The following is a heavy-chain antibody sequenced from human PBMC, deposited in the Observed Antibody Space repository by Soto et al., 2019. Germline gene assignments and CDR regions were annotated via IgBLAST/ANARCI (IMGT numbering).Heavy chain of an antibody. CDR3: ASVGKSQHFEY. CDR1: GYPLSGYY. J-gene: IGHJ4*02. CDR2: INGDSAAT. V-gene: IGHV1-2*02. Sequence: QVQLVQSGAEVKKPGASVKVSCKASGYPLSGYYMHWVRQAPGQGLEWMGSINGDSAATNYAQKFQGRVAMTLDTSVSTFYMEVNCLRSDDTAVFYCASVGKSQHFEYWGQGTLVTVSS.